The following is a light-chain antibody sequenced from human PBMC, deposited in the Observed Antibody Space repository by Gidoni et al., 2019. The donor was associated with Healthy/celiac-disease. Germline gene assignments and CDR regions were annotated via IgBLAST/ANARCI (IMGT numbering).Light chain of an antibody. CDR2: SNN. CDR1: SSNIGSNT. V-gene: IGLV1-44*01. Sequence: QSVLTPPPSASGTPGQRVTISCSGSSSNIGSNTVNWYQQLPGTAPKLLIYSNNQRPSGVPDRFSGSKSGTSASLAISGLQSEDEADYYCAAWDDSRVVFGGGTKLTVL. CDR3: AAWDDSRVV. J-gene: IGLJ2*01.